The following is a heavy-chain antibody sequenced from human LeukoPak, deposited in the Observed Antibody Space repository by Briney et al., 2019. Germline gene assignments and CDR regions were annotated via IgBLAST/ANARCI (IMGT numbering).Heavy chain of an antibody. Sequence: GGSLRLSCAASGFTFSSYAMYWVRQAPGKGLEWVAVISHDGSNKYYADSVKGRFTISRGNSKNTLYLQMNSLRAEDTAVYYCARVCEYGSYCYWGQGTLVTVSS. D-gene: IGHD1-26*01. V-gene: IGHV3-30-3*01. CDR2: ISHDGSNK. CDR1: GFTFSSYA. J-gene: IGHJ4*02. CDR3: ARVCEYGSYCY.